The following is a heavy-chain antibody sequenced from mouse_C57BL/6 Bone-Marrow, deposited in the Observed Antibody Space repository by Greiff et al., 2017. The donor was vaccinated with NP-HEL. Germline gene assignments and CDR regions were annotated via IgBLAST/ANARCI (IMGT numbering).Heavy chain of an antibody. CDR2: FYPGSGSI. CDR3: ARHERGLRRTPWFAY. V-gene: IGHV1-62-2*01. D-gene: IGHD2-2*01. J-gene: IGHJ3*01. Sequence: VKLMESGAELVKPGASVKLSCKASGYTFTAYTIHWVKQRSGQGLEWIGWFYPGSGSIKYNEKFKDKATLTADKSSSTVYMELSRLTSEDSAVYVCARHERGLRRTPWFAYWGQGTLVTVSA. CDR1: GYTFTAYT.